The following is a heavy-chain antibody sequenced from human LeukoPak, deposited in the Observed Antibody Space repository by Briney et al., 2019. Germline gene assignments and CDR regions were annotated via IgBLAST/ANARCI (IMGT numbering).Heavy chain of an antibody. CDR1: GFTFTSYA. D-gene: IGHD1-26*01. Sequence: GGSLRLSCAASGFTFTSYAMIWVRQAPGKGLEWVSGISGSGGSTHYADSVKGRLTISRDNSQNTLYLHMNSLRAEDTAVYYCAKQVGPTIDNWGQGTLVTVSS. J-gene: IGHJ4*02. V-gene: IGHV3-23*01. CDR2: ISGSGGST. CDR3: AKQVGPTIDN.